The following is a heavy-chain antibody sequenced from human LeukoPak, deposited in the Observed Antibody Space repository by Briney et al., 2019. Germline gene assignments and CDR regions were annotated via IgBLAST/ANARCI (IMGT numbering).Heavy chain of an antibody. D-gene: IGHD4-23*01. J-gene: IGHJ4*02. CDR2: IITTGGST. CDR1: GFSFNNYA. V-gene: IGHV3-23*01. Sequence: GGSLRLSCAASGFSFNNYAMSWVRQAPGKGLEWVSAIITTGGSTYYADSVKGRFTVSRDNSKNTLSLQMDSLRVEDTALYYCAKDWTTVVTPKGYYFDSWGQGTLVTVSS. CDR3: AKDWTTVVTPKGYYFDS.